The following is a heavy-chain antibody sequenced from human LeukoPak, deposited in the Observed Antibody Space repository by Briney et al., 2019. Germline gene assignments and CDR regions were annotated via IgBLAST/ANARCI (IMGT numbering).Heavy chain of an antibody. CDR2: INSDGTST. CDR3: VRATSVRGVNSWFDP. CDR1: GFTFSTFW. Sequence: GGSLRVSCAASGFTFSTFWRHWVRQAPGKGLVWVAHINSDGTSTGYADSVKGRFTISRDTGKNTLYLQMNSLSAEDTAVYYCVRATSVRGVNSWFDPWGQGTLVTVSS. V-gene: IGHV3-74*01. D-gene: IGHD3-10*01. J-gene: IGHJ5*02.